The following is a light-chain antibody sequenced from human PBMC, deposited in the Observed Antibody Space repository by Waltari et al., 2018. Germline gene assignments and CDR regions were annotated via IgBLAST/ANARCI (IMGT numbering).Light chain of an antibody. V-gene: IGLV2-23*02. CDR3: CSYAGLGIYV. J-gene: IGLJ1*01. CDR1: SSDVGIYNL. Sequence: QSGLTQPASVSGSPGQSITISCTGTSSDVGIYNLVSWYQQYPGKAPKLMVYEVTKRTSGVSDRFSGSKSGNTASLTISGLQSEDEADYYCCSYAGLGIYVFGTGTKVTVL. CDR2: EVT.